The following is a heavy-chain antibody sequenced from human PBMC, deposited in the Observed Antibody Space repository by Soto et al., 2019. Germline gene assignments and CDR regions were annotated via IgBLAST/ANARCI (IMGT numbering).Heavy chain of an antibody. Sequence: EVQLVESGGGLVQPGGSLRLSCAASGFTFSNYWMTWVRQAPGQGLEWVANMNQDGSEKNYVDSVKGRLTISRDNAKNSLYLQLNSLRVEDTAVYYCARHHTGSYCFDYWGQGTLVTVSS. J-gene: IGHJ4*02. CDR1: GFTFSNYW. CDR2: MNQDGSEK. CDR3: ARHHTGSYCFDY. D-gene: IGHD1-26*01. V-gene: IGHV3-7*05.